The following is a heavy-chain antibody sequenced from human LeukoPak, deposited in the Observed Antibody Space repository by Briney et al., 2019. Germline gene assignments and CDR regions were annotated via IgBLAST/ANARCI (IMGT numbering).Heavy chain of an antibody. Sequence: GGSLRLSCAASGFTVSSNYMSWVRQAPGKGLEWVSVIYSGGSTYYADSVKGRFTISRDNSKNTLYLQMNSLRAEDTAVYYCARAIVGATSDAFDIWGQGTMVTVSS. CDR3: ARAIVGATSDAFDI. D-gene: IGHD1-26*01. CDR1: GFTVSSNY. V-gene: IGHV3-53*01. J-gene: IGHJ3*02. CDR2: IYSGGST.